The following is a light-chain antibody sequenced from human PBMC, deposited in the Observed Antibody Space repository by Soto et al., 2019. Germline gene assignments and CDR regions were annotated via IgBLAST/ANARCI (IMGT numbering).Light chain of an antibody. V-gene: IGLV1-40*01. Sequence: QSALTQPPSVSGAPGQRVTISCTGSSSNIGAGYDVHWYQQLPGRAPKLLIYGNTNRPSGVPDRFSGSKSGTSASLAITGLHAEDEADYYCLSFDSSLSVVFGGGTKPTVL. CDR1: SSNIGAGYD. CDR3: LSFDSSLSVV. J-gene: IGLJ2*01. CDR2: GNT.